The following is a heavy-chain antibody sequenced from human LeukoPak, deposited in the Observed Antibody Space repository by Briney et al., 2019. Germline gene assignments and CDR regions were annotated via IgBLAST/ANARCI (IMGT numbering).Heavy chain of an antibody. V-gene: IGHV4-4*07. J-gene: IGHJ6*03. CDR3: ARAVGSGSFQTYYYYMDV. Sequence: PSDTLSLTCTVSGGSISSYYWRWIRQPAGKGLEWIGRIYTSGSTNYNPSLKSRVTMSVDTSKNQFSLKLSSVTAADTAVYYCARAVGSGSFQTYYYYMDVWGKGTTVTISS. CDR1: GGSISSYY. D-gene: IGHD3-10*01. CDR2: IYTSGST.